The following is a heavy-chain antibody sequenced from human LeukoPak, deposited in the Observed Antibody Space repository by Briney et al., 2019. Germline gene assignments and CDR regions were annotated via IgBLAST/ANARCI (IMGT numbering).Heavy chain of an antibody. CDR3: ATPTPHGSDPSLYYYYMDV. V-gene: IGHV3-23*01. J-gene: IGHJ6*03. D-gene: IGHD3-10*01. Sequence: TGGSLRLSCAASGFTFRRYGMSWVRQAPGKGLEWVSSISGSGGSTYYVDSVKGRFTISRDNSMNTLYLQMNSLRAEDTAVYYCATPTPHGSDPSLYYYYMDVWGKGTTVTISS. CDR2: ISGSGGST. CDR1: GFTFRRYG.